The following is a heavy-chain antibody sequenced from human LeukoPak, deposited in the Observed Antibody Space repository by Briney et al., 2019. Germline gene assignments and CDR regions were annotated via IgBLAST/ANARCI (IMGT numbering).Heavy chain of an antibody. CDR3: ARGPHYYGSGSFGYYYYMDV. Sequence: ASVKVSCKASGYTFTGYYMHWVRQAPGQGLEWMGWINPNSGGTNYAQKFQGRVTMTRDTSISTAYMELSRLRSDDTAVYYCARGPHYYGSGSFGYYYYMDVWGKGTTVTVSS. CDR2: INPNSGGT. CDR1: GYTFTGYY. J-gene: IGHJ6*03. V-gene: IGHV1-2*02. D-gene: IGHD3-10*01.